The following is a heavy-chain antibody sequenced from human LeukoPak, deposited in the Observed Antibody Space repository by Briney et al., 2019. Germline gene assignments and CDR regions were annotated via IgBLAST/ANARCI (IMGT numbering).Heavy chain of an antibody. D-gene: IGHD2-2*01. CDR3: SRGRYCSSTSCYFYYYYMDV. V-gene: IGHV4-34*01. Sequence: SETLSLTCAAYGESFSGYYWSWTRQPPGKVLEWIGEINHGGSTNYNPSLKSRVTISVDTSKNQFSLKLSSVTAADTAVYYCSRGRYCSSTSCYFYYYYMDVWGKGTTVTVSS. CDR1: GESFSGYY. CDR2: INHGGST. J-gene: IGHJ6*03.